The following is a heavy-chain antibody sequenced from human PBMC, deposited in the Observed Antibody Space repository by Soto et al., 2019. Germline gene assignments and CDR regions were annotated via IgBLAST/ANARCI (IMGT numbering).Heavy chain of an antibody. CDR1: GFSLSSSGVG. J-gene: IGHJ2*01. CDR2: IYWDDDK. D-gene: IGHD5-12*01. V-gene: IGHV2-5*02. CDR3: AHGGGGYAQNWYFDL. Sequence: QITLRESGPTLVKPTQTLTLTCTFSGFSLSSSGVGVAWIRQPPGKALEGLALIYWDDDKRYSPSRESRLTITKDTSKNQVVLTMTNMDPVDTATYYCAHGGGGYAQNWYFDLWGRGTLVTVSS.